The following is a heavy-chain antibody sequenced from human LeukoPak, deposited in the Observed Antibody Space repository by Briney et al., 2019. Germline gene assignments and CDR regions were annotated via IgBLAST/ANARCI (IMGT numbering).Heavy chain of an antibody. V-gene: IGHV1-2*02. J-gene: IGHJ4*02. D-gene: IGHD3-16*01. CDR2: INSNTGGK. CDR3: ARDLYGSLSYGLDT. Sequence: ASVKVSCKASGYTFTNYGFSWVRQAPGQGLEWMGWINSNTGGKMIAQRFQGGVSLTRDTATTTAYLEVSRLTGDDTAVYFCARDLYGSLSYGLDTWGQGTLVIVSS. CDR1: GYTFTNYG.